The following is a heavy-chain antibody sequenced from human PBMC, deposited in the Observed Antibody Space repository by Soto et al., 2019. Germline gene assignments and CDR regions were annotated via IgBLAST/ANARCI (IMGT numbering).Heavy chain of an antibody. CDR2: IYYSGST. CDR3: ARVGSHYDILTGVDY. Sequence: SETLSLTCTVSGGSISSYYWSWIRQPPGKGLEWIGYIYYSGSTNYNPSLKSRVTISVDTSKNQFSLKLSSVTAADTAVYYCARVGSHYDILTGVDYWGQGTLVTVSS. J-gene: IGHJ4*02. D-gene: IGHD3-9*01. V-gene: IGHV4-59*01. CDR1: GGSISSYY.